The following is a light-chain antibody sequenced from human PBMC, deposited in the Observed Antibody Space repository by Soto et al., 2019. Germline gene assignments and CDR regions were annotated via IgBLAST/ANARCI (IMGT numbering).Light chain of an antibody. J-gene: IGLJ1*01. CDR1: SSDIGDYDY. CDR3: SLYTSSSTYV. CDR2: GVS. V-gene: IGLV2-14*01. Sequence: QSALTQPASVSGSPGQSITISCTGTSSDIGDYDYVSWYQHLPGKAPKLLIYGVSNRPSGVPDRFSGSRSGNTASLTISGLQTEDEADYYCSLYTSSSTYVFGPGTKLTVL.